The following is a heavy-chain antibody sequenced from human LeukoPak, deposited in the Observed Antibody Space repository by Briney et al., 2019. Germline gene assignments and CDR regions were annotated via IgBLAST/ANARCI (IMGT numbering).Heavy chain of an antibody. CDR3: ARSGGMVRGSFSFDY. V-gene: IGHV4-39*07. D-gene: IGHD3-10*01. CDR2: IYYSGST. CDR1: GGSISSSSYY. Sequence: SETLSLTCTVSGGSISSSSYYWGWIRQPPGKGLEWIGSIYYSGSTYYNPSLKSRVTISVDRSKSQFSLKLSSVTAADTAVYYCARSGGMVRGSFSFDYWGQGTLVTVSS. J-gene: IGHJ4*02.